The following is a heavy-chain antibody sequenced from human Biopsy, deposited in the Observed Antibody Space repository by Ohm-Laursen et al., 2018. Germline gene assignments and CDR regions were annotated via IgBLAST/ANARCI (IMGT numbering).Heavy chain of an antibody. D-gene: IGHD2-2*01. V-gene: IGHV4-34*01. CDR3: ARADPPRPTAMFILGQSNYYDSMDV. J-gene: IGHJ6*01. CDR1: GDSFSGYY. Sequence: SETLSLTCAVYGDSFSGYYWTWIRQPPGKGLEWIGEINHSGSTDSNPSLKSRVTISVDTSKNQFSLRMSSLAAADTAVYYCARADPPRPTAMFILGQSNYYDSMDVWGQGTTVTVSS. CDR2: INHSGST.